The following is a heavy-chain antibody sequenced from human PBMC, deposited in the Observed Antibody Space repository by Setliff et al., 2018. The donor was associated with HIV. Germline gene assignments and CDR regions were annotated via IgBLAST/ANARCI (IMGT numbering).Heavy chain of an antibody. Sequence: GGSLRLSCAASGFTFSNFAMAWVRQAPGKGLEWVSGISRTGGSTYYAHSVRGRFTISRDNSNNTLYPQMNSLRADDTATYYCAKDEFSPLRSDSWGLGILVTVSS. D-gene: IGHD3-10*01. CDR3: AKDEFSPLRSDS. V-gene: IGHV3-23*01. CDR1: GFTFSNFA. CDR2: ISRTGGST. J-gene: IGHJ4*02.